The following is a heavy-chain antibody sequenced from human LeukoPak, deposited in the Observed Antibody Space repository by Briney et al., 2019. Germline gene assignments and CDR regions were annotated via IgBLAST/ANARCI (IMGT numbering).Heavy chain of an antibody. J-gene: IGHJ4*02. D-gene: IGHD3-16*01. V-gene: IGHV4-34*01. CDR2: INHSGST. CDR1: GGSFSGYY. CDR3: ARVWGAPGATFDY. Sequence: SETLSLTCAVYGGSFSGYYWSWIRQPPGKGLEWIGEINHSGSTNYNPSLKSRVTISVDTSKNQFSLKLSSVTAADTAVYYCARVWGAPGATFDYWGRGTLVTVSS.